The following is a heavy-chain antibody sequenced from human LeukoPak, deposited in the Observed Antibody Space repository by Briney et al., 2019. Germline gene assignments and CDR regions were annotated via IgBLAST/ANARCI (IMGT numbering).Heavy chain of an antibody. J-gene: IGHJ4*02. CDR2: IYYSGST. Sequence: PSETLSLTCTVSGGSISTYYWSWIRQPPGKGLEWIGYIYYSGSTNYNPSLKGRVTISVDTSKNQFSLKLSSVTAADTAVYYCARANIAAAGATLDYWGQGTLVTVSS. CDR3: ARANIAAAGATLDY. V-gene: IGHV4-59*01. CDR1: GGSISTYY. D-gene: IGHD6-13*01.